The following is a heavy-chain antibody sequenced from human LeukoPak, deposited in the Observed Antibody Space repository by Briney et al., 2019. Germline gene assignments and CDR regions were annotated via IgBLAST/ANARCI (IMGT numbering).Heavy chain of an antibody. J-gene: IGHJ4*02. CDR1: GFTFSTYA. CDR2: ISGSDNST. CDR3: ATPTGSYPGGFDN. Sequence: PGWSLRLSCAASGFTFSTYAMSWVRQAPGKGLEWVSTISGSDNSTYSADSVKGRFTISRDNSKNTLYLQMNSLRAEDTAVYYCATPTGSYPGGFDNWGQGTLVTVSS. V-gene: IGHV3-23*01. D-gene: IGHD1-26*01.